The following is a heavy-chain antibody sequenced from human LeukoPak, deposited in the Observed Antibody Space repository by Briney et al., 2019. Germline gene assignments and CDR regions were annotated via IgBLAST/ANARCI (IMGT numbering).Heavy chain of an antibody. CDR3: ASPPSGYDNVGDH. CDR1: GYNFFAYW. V-gene: IGHV5-51*01. J-gene: IGHJ5*02. Sequence: GESLKISCQASGYNFFAYWIGWVRQMPGKGLEWVAMMYPGNSETKYSPSFQGQVTISVDKSIRTVYLQWSSLKASDTATYYCASPPSGYDNVGDHWGQGTLVTVSS. D-gene: IGHD6-25*01. CDR2: MYPGNSET.